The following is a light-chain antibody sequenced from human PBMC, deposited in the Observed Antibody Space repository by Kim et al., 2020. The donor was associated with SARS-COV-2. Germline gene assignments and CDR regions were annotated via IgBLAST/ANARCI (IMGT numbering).Light chain of an antibody. Sequence: SASVGDRVTITWRASQDISRWLAWYQQKPGKAPKLLIYGASSLQTGVPSRFSGSGSGTDFTLTISSLQPEDFATYYCQQANSLPTFGQGTRLEIK. CDR1: QDISRW. CDR3: QQANSLPT. CDR2: GAS. V-gene: IGKV1-12*01. J-gene: IGKJ5*01.